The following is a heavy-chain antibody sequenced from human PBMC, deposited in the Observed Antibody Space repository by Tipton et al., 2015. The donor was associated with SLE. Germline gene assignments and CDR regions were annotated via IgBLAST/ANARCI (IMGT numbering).Heavy chain of an antibody. CDR2: IKQDGSEK. D-gene: IGHD5-12*01. V-gene: IGHV3-7*05. CDR3: VRGAAKVATITPTLDY. CDR1: GFTFSSYW. J-gene: IGHJ4*02. Sequence: SLRLSCGASGFTFSSYWMSWVRQAPGKGLEWVANIKQDGSEKYYVDSVKGRFTISRDNAKNSLYVEMNSLRVEDTAVYYCVRGAAKVATITPTLDYWGQGTLVTVSS.